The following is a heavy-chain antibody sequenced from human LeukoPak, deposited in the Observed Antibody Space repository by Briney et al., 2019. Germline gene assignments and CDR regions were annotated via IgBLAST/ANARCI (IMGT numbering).Heavy chain of an antibody. J-gene: IGHJ1*01. D-gene: IGHD3-22*01. CDR2: ISISSSSV. CDR3: ARDRDYYDSSGEEH. CDR1: GFTLSSHA. V-gene: IGHV3-48*04. Sequence: GGSLRLSCAASGFTLSSHAMSWVRQAPGKGLEWVSYISISSSSVYYADSVKGRFTISRDNAKNSLYLQMNSLRAEDTAMYYCARDRDYYDSSGEEHWGQGTLVTVSS.